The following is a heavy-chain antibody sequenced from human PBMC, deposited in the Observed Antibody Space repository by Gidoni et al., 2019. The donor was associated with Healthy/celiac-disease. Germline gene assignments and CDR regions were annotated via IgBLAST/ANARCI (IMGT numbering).Heavy chain of an antibody. CDR1: GFSLSTSGVG. CDR2: IYWDDDK. V-gene: IGHV2-5*02. J-gene: IGHJ4*02. D-gene: IGHD1-26*01. Sequence: QITLKESGPPLVKPTQTLTLTCTFSGFSLSTSGVGVGLIRQPPGKALEWLAHIYWDDDKGYSPSLKSRLTITKDTSKNQMVLTMTNMDHVDTATYYCAHSDSGNFTSYYWGQGTLVTVSS. CDR3: AHSDSGNFTSYY.